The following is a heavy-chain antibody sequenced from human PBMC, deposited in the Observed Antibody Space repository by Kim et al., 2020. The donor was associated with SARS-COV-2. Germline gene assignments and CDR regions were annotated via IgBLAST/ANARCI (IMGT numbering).Heavy chain of an antibody. CDR2: IYYSGST. CDR1: GGSISSSSYY. Sequence: SETLSLTCTVSGGSISSSSYYWGWIRQPPGKGLEWIGSIYYSGSTYYNPSLKSRVTISVDTSKNQFSLKLSSVTAADTAVYYCASIVSTVLYYYGMDVWGQGTTVTVSS. J-gene: IGHJ6*02. D-gene: IGHD3-16*02. CDR3: ASIVSTVLYYYGMDV. V-gene: IGHV4-39*01.